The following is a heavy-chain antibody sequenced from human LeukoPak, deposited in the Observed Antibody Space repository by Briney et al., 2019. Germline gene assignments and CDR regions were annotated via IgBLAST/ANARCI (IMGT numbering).Heavy chain of an antibody. J-gene: IGHJ4*02. Sequence: SVKVSCKGSGYIFSDYYMHWVRQAPGQGLEWLGWINPKSGAADYDQQFRGRVTMTRDTSINTDYMEMKRVTSDDTAVYYCARGAEAETSPLDFWGQGTLVIVS. CDR3: ARGAEAETSPLDF. CDR2: INPKSGAA. CDR1: GYIFSDYY. V-gene: IGHV1-2*02. D-gene: IGHD6-13*01.